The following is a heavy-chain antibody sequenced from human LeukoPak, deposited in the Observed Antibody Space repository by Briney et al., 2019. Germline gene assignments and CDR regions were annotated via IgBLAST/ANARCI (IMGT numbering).Heavy chain of an antibody. CDR1: GFTFSSYA. CDR2: ISYDGSNK. Sequence: GESLRLSCAASGFTFSSYAMYWVRQSPGKGLEWVAVISYDGSNKYYADSVKGRFTISRDNSKNTLYLQMNSLRAEDTAVYYCARDARTVGITMIVVGFDYWGQGTLVTVSS. CDR3: ARDARTVGITMIVVGFDY. J-gene: IGHJ4*02. V-gene: IGHV3-30*04. D-gene: IGHD3-22*01.